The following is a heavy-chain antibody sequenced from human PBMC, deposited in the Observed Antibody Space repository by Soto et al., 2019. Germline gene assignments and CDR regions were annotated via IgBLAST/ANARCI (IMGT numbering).Heavy chain of an antibody. Sequence: GASVKVSCKASGYTFTNSGISWVRQAPGQRLEWMGWINAGNGNTKYSQKFQGRVTITRDTSTSTAYMELSSLRSEDTAVYYCARDLGGLPDYWGQGTLVTVS. CDR2: INAGNGNT. V-gene: IGHV1-18*01. J-gene: IGHJ4*02. CDR1: GYTFTNSG. CDR3: ARDLGGLPDY.